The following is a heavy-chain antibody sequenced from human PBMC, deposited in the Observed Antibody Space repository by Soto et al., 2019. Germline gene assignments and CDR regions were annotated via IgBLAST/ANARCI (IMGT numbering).Heavy chain of an antibody. Sequence: GGSLRLSCAASGFTFSNYWMHWVRQAPGKGPMWVSRIKNDGSGTYYADSVKGRLTISRDNAKNTLYLQMNSLRAEDTAVYYCGKGRSYYYYYGVDVWGQGTSVTVSS. CDR2: IKNDGSGT. V-gene: IGHV3-74*01. CDR1: GFTFSNYW. D-gene: IGHD1-26*01. CDR3: GKGRSYYYYYGVDV. J-gene: IGHJ6*02.